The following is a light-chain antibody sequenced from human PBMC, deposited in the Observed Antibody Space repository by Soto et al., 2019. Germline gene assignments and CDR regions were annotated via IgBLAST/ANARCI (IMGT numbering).Light chain of an antibody. Sequence: DIQMTQSPSTLSASIGDRVAITCRASDNIGPWVAWYQQKPGKAPKLLIYKASTLETGAPSRFAGSRSGTGFTITITRLQTDDFATYYCPQYNSYSRTFGQGTKVEV. V-gene: IGKV1-5*03. CDR2: KAS. CDR1: DNIGPW. CDR3: PQYNSYSRT. J-gene: IGKJ1*01.